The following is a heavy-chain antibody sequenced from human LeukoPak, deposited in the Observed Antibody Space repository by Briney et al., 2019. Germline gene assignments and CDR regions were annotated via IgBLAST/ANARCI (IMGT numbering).Heavy chain of an antibody. Sequence: GESLKISCKGSGYRFSSFWIGWVRRMPGKGLEWMGIIYPGDSDTRYSPSFQGQVTISADKSISTTYVQWSSLKASDSAMYYCATITSDWYSHEWYFDLWGRGSLVTVSS. CDR1: GYRFSSFW. CDR3: ATITSDWYSHEWYFDL. V-gene: IGHV5-51*01. CDR2: IYPGDSDT. D-gene: IGHD6-19*01. J-gene: IGHJ2*01.